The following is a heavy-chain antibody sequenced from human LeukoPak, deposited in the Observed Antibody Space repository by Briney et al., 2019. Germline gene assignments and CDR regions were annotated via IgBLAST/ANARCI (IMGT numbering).Heavy chain of an antibody. Sequence: PSETLSLTCTVSVGSVSSGSYYWSWIRQPPGKGLGWIGYIYYSGSTNYNPSLKSRVTMSVDTSKNQFSLKLSSVTAADTAVYYCARADCSGGSCYAFDIWGQGTMVTVSS. D-gene: IGHD2-15*01. J-gene: IGHJ3*02. CDR3: ARADCSGGSCYAFDI. V-gene: IGHV4-61*01. CDR2: IYYSGST. CDR1: VGSVSSGSYY.